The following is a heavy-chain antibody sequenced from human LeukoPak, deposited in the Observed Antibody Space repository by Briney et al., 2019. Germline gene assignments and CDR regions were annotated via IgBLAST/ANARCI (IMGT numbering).Heavy chain of an antibody. CDR2: IYYSGST. J-gene: IGHJ4*02. Sequence: SETLSLTCTVSGGSISNYYWSWIRQPPGKGLEWIGYIYYSGSTNYNPSLKSRVTISVDTSKSQFSLKLRPVTAADTAVYYCARGVVIAPQTFDYWGQGTLVTVSS. V-gene: IGHV4-59*01. D-gene: IGHD2-21*01. CDR3: ARGVVIAPQTFDY. CDR1: GGSISNYY.